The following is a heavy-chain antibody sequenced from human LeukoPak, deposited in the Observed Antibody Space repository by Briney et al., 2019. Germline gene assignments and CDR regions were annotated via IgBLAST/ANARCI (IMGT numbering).Heavy chain of an antibody. J-gene: IGHJ4*02. CDR2: IYYRGTT. V-gene: IGHV4-59*08. D-gene: IGHD2-15*01. CDR1: GGSISSSY. CDR3: ARRGFCSGGTCLTFDL. Sequence: SETLSLTCAVSGGSISSSYWSWIRQPPGKGLEWIGYIYYRGTTNYNPSLKSQLTISVDTSKNQFSLKLSSVTAADTAVYYCARRGFCSGGTCLTFDLWGQGTLVTVSS.